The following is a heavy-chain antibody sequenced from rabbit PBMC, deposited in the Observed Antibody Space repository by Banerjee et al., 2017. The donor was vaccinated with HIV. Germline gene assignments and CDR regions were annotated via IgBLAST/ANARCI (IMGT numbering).Heavy chain of an antibody. Sequence: QSLEESGGDLVKPGASLTLTCTASGFSFSSVYYICWVRQAPGKGLEWIACIYAGSSGSTYYASWAKGRFTISKTSSTTVTLQMTSLTAADTATYFCAGDSLGVPGYGYGYFNLWGPGTLVTVS. J-gene: IGHJ4*01. CDR3: AGDSLGVPGYGYGYFNL. D-gene: IGHD6-1*01. V-gene: IGHV1S40*01. CDR2: IYAGSSGST. CDR1: GFSFSSVYY.